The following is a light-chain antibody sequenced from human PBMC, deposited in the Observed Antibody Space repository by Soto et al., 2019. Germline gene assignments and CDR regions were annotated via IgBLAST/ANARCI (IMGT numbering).Light chain of an antibody. V-gene: IGKV3D-20*02. J-gene: IGKJ5*01. CDR1: QSVSSNY. CDR2: GAS. Sequence: ESVLTQSPGTLSLSPGERATLSCRASQSVSSNYLAWYQQKPGQAPRLLIYGASTRATGIPDRFSGSGSGTDFTLTISSLEPEDFAVYYCQQRSNWPPLTFGQGARLEIK. CDR3: QQRSNWPPLT.